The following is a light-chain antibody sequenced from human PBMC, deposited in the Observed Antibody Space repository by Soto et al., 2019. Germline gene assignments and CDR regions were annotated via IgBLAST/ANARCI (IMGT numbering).Light chain of an antibody. V-gene: IGKV1-39*01. CDR1: QSISTY. CDR3: QQSYSTPYT. CDR2: AAS. J-gene: IGKJ2*01. Sequence: DIQMTQSPSSLSASVGDIVTITCRASQSISTYLNWYQQKPGKAPKVLIYAASSLQSGVPSRFSGSGSGTDFTLTIDSLQPEDFATYYCQQSYSTPYTFGQGTKLEIK.